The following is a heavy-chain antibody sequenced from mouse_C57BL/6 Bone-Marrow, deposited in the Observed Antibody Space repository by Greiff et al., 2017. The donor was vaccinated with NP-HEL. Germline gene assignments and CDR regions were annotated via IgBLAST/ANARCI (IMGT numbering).Heavy chain of an antibody. D-gene: IGHD1-1*01. CDR1: GFNFKDDY. V-gene: IGHV14-4*01. CDR3: TTLITTVVEGY. J-gene: IGHJ2*01. Sequence: VQLKESGAELVRPGASVKLSCTASGFNFKDDYMHWVKQRPEQGLEWIGWIDPENGDTEYASKFQGKATITADTSSNTAYLQLSSLTSEDTAVYYCTTLITTVVEGYWGQGTTLTVSS. CDR2: IDPENGDT.